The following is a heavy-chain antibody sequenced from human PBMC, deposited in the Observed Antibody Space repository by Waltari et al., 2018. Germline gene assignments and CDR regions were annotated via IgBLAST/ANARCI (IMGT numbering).Heavy chain of an antibody. CDR2: IYYSGST. J-gene: IGHJ4*02. V-gene: IGHV4-59*11. Sequence: QVQLQESGPGLVQPSETLSLTCTVSGGSISSHYWSWIRQPPGKGLEWIGYIYYSGSTNYNPSLKSRVTISVDTSKNQFSLKLSSVTAADTAVYYCARELYYDSSGYFDYWGQGTLVTVSS. D-gene: IGHD3-22*01. CDR1: GGSISSHY. CDR3: ARELYYDSSGYFDY.